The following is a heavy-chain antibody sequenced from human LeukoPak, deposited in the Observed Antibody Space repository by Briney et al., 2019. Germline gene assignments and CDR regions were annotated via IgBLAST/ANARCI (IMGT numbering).Heavy chain of an antibody. CDR2: ISDSGST. J-gene: IGHJ4*02. V-gene: IGHV4-59*08. Sequence: TSETLSLTCALSGGSITTYYWSWIRQSPGKGLEWIGHISDSGSTNYNPSLKSRVTISTDMSKNQFSLKLTSVTAADTAVYYCARQTFGVLYFDSWGQGTLAIVSS. CDR3: ARQTFGVLYFDS. CDR1: GGSITTYY. D-gene: IGHD3-10*01.